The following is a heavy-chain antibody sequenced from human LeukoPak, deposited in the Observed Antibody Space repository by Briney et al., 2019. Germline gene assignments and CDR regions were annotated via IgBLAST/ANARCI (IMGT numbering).Heavy chain of an antibody. J-gene: IGHJ5*02. Sequence: GGSLRLPCSASGFTFSSFAIHWVRQAPGKRLEYVSAISSNGGSTYYADSVKGRFTISRDNSKNTVFLQMSSLRAEDTAAYYCVYSPRRAASHPWGQGTLVTVSS. CDR2: ISSNGGST. V-gene: IGHV3-64D*06. CDR1: GFTFSSFA. D-gene: IGHD6-13*01. CDR3: VYSPRRAASHP.